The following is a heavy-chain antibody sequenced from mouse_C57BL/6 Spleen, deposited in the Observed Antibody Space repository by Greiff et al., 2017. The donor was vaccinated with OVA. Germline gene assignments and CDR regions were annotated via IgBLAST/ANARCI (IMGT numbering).Heavy chain of an antibody. CDR1: GYTFTSYW. V-gene: IGHV1-72*01. D-gene: IGHD2-3*01. Sequence: VQLQQPGAELVKPGASVKLSCKASGYTFTSYWMHWVKQRPGRGLEWIGRIDPNSGGTKYNEKFKSKATLTVDKPSSTAYVQLSSLTSEDSAVYYCARDGLYAMDYWGQGTSVTVSS. J-gene: IGHJ4*01. CDR3: ARDGLYAMDY. CDR2: IDPNSGGT.